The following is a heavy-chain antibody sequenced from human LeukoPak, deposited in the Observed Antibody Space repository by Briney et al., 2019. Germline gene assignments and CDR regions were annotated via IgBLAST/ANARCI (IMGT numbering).Heavy chain of an antibody. Sequence: PGGSLRLSCAASKFTFNNYAMNWVRQAPGKGLEWVTAVSGSGGSTFYADSVKGRFTISRDNSRNTLYLEMNSLRVEDTAIYYCASNDFWGQGTLVTVSS. J-gene: IGHJ4*02. V-gene: IGHV3-23*01. CDR2: VSGSGGST. CDR1: KFTFNNYA. CDR3: ASNDF.